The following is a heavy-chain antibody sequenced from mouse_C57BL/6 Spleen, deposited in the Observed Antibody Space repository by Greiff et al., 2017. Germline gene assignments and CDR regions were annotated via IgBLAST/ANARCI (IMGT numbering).Heavy chain of an antibody. D-gene: IGHD2-3*01. CDR2: ISNGGGST. V-gene: IGHV5-12*01. Sequence: EVKLMESGGGLVQPGGSLKLSCAASGFTFSDYYMYWVRQTPETRLEWVAYISNGGGSTYYPDTVTGRFTISRDNAKNTLYLQMSRLKSEDTAMYYCARQGDGYPFAYWGQGTLVTVAA. CDR3: ARQGDGYPFAY. J-gene: IGHJ3*01. CDR1: GFTFSDYY.